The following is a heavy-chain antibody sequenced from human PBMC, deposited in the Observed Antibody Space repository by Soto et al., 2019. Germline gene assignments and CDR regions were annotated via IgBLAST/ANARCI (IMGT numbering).Heavy chain of an antibody. CDR3: ARVRPYYYYYGMDV. Sequence: QVQLQESGPGLVKPSETLSLTCTVSGGSISSYYWSWIRQPPGKGLEWIGYIYYSGSTNYNPSLKSRVTISVDTSKNQFSLKLSSVTAADTAVYYCARVRPYYYYYGMDVWGQGTTVTVSS. J-gene: IGHJ6*02. CDR2: IYYSGST. CDR1: GGSISSYY. V-gene: IGHV4-59*01.